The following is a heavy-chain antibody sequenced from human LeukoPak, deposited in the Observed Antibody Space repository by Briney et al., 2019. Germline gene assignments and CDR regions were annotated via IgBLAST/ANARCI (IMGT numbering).Heavy chain of an antibody. CDR1: GYTFTGYS. J-gene: IGHJ4*02. V-gene: IGHV1-2*06. CDR3: ARDLDGSRFDF. D-gene: IGHD1-26*01. CDR2: INPNNGVT. Sequence: ASVTVSFTSSGYTFTGYSIHWVRQAPGQGLEWMGRINPNNGVTNYAQKLQGGVAVTRDTSLNTAYMELNRLGSDDTAMYYCARDLDGSRFDFWGREPWSPSP.